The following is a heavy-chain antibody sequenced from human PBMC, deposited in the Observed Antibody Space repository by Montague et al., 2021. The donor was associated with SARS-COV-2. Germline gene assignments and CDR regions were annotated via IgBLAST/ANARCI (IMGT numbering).Heavy chain of an antibody. J-gene: IGHJ6*02. V-gene: IGHV4-31*11. Sequence: TLSLTCAVSGVSISGGNYYWSCIRRHPEKGLEWIGYIYYTGRSEYNPSLESRVSISVATSKNEFSLTLNSVTAADTAVYYCARDAVGGLDVWGQGTTVTVSS. CDR3: ARDAVGGLDV. CDR1: GVSISGGNYY. CDR2: IYYTGRS. D-gene: IGHD1-26*01.